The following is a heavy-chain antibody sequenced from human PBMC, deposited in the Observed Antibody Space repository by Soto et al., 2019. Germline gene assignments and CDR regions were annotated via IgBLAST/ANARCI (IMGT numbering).Heavy chain of an antibody. V-gene: IGHV4-39*01. CDR3: ARRGLDAFDI. J-gene: IGHJ3*02. CDR1: GGSISSSSYY. CDR2: IYYRGST. Sequence: QLQLQESGPGLVKPSETLSLTCTVSGGSISSSSYYWGWIRQPPGKGLEWIGSIYYRGSTYYNPSLKGRVTISVDTSKNQFSLKLSSVTAADTAVYYCARRGLDAFDIWGQGTMVTVSS.